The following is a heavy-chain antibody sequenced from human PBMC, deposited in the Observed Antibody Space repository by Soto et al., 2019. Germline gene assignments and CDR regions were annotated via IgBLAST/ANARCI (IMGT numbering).Heavy chain of an antibody. CDR1: GFTFSNYA. CDR2: IVGSGAST. Sequence: GSLRLSCAASGFTFSNYAMNWVRQAPGKGLEWVSGIVGSGASTNYADSVKGRFTISRDNSKNTLYLHMNGLRAEDTATYYCAKRNYGSEFDYWGQGTLVTVSS. D-gene: IGHD3-10*01. J-gene: IGHJ4*02. CDR3: AKRNYGSEFDY. V-gene: IGHV3-23*01.